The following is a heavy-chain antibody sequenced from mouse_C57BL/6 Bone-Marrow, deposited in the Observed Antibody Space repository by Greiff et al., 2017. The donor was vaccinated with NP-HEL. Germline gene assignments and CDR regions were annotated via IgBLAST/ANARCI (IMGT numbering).Heavy chain of an antibody. CDR3: ASRIYYDYHYYAMDY. V-gene: IGHV1-82*01. J-gene: IGHJ4*01. Sequence: VQLQQSGPELVKPGASVKISCKASGYAFSSSWMNWVKQRPGKGLEWIGRIYPGDGDTNYNGKFKGKATLTADKSSSTAYMQLSSLTSEDSAVYFCASRIYYDYHYYAMDYWGQGTSVTVSS. CDR2: IYPGDGDT. D-gene: IGHD2-4*01. CDR1: GYAFSSSW.